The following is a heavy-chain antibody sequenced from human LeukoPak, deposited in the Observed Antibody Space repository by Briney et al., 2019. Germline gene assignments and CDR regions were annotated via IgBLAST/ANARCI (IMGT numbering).Heavy chain of an antibody. CDR1: GGSISSGGYY. CDR3: ARAQYYYDSSGYYPYYFGY. V-gene: IGHV4-31*03. CDR2: IYYSGST. D-gene: IGHD3-22*01. J-gene: IGHJ4*02. Sequence: PSQTLSLTCTVSGGSISSGGYYWSWIRQHPGKGLEWIGYIYYSGSTYYNPSLKSRVTISVDTSKNQFSLKLSSVTAADTAVYYCARAQYYYDSSGYYPYYFGYWGQGTLVTVSS.